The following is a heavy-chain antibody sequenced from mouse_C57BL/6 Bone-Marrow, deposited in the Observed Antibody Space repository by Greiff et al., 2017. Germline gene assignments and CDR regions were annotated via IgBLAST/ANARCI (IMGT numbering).Heavy chain of an antibody. CDR1: GFTFSSYA. J-gene: IGHJ3*01. CDR2: ISDGGSYS. V-gene: IGHV5-4*03. Sequence: EVKLQESGGGLVKPGGSLKLSCAASGFTFSSYAMSWVRQTPEKRLEWVATISDGGSYSYYPDNVKGRFTISRANAKNNLYLQMSHLKSEDTAMYYCARGGYGYPAWFAYWGQGTLVTVSA. D-gene: IGHD2-2*01. CDR3: ARGGYGYPAWFAY.